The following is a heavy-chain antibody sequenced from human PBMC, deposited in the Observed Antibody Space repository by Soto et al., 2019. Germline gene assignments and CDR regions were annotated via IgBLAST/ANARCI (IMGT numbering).Heavy chain of an antibody. J-gene: IGHJ4*02. V-gene: IGHV3-23*01. CDR2: VSDSGSNT. CDR1: GFTFNNYA. Sequence: GGSLRLSCAASGFTFNNYAMSWVCQAPGKGLEWVSSVSDSGSNTYYADSVKGRFTISRDNSKDTLYLQMNSLRAEDTAVYFCAKSYCSRTTFARGYFDYWGQGTLVTVSS. D-gene: IGHD2-2*01. CDR3: AKSYCSRTTFARGYFDY.